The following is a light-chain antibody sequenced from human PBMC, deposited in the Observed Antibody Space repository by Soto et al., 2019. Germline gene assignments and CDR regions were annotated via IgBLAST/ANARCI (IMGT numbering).Light chain of an antibody. V-gene: IGKV3-20*01. CDR1: QSLRSN. J-gene: IGKJ4*01. Sequence: EIVMTQFPATLSVSPGERATLSCRASQSLRSNIAWYQQKPGQAPRLLIYAASSRATGIPDRFSGGGSGTDFTLTISRLEPEDFAVYYCQQFSSYPLTFGGGTKVDIK. CDR3: QQFSSYPLT. CDR2: AAS.